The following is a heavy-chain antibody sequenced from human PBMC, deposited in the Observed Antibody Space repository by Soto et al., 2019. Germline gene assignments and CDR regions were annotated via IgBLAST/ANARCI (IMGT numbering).Heavy chain of an antibody. Sequence: EVQLFGSGGGSVQPGGSLRLSCAASGFSFSNYAMSWVRQAPGTGLEWVSAIDSGGGSTYYAASVKGRFSISRDNSMNTIYLQMNRLRAEDTFIYYCTLEHSNSPANLFDPWDPGTLFTASS. V-gene: IGHV3-23*01. CDR1: GFSFSNYA. CDR2: IDSGGGST. CDR3: TLEHSNSPANLFDP. D-gene: IGHD4-4*01. J-gene: IGHJ5*02.